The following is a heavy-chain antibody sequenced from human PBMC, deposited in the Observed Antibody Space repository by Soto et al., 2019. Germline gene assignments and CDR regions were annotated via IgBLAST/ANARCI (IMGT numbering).Heavy chain of an antibody. CDR1: GFSLSTSGEG. D-gene: IGHD2-15*01. CDR3: AHRRLHCSGGSCYSGVGFDP. CDR2: IYWDDDK. Sequence: SGPTLVNPTQTLTLTCTFSGFSLSTSGEGVGWIRQPPGKALEWLALIYWDDDKRYSPSLKSRLTITKDTSKNQVVLTMTNMDPVDTATYYCAHRRLHCSGGSCYSGVGFDPWGQGTLVTVSS. J-gene: IGHJ5*02. V-gene: IGHV2-5*02.